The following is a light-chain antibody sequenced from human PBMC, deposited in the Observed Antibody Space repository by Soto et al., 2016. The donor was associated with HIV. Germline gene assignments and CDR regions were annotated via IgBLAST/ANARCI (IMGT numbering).Light chain of an antibody. CDR2: QDN. CDR3: QAWDSSTHV. CDR1: KLGDKY. Sequence: SYELTQPPSVSVSPGQTASITCSGDKLGDKYACWYQQKPGQSPVLVIYQDNKRPSGIPERFSGSNSGNTATLIISGTQAMDEADYYCQAWDSSTHVFGGGTKLTVL. J-gene: IGLJ2*01. V-gene: IGLV3-1*01.